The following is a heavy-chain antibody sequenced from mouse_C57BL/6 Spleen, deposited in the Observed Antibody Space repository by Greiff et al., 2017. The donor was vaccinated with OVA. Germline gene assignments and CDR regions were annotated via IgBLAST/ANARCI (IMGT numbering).Heavy chain of an antibody. J-gene: IGHJ4*01. D-gene: IGHD2-2*01. CDR1: GFTFSDYG. CDR3: ARKVYGDDVGYYAMDY. Sequence: EVQRVESGGGLVKPGGSLKLSCAASGFTFSDYGMHWVRQAPEKGLEWVAYISSGSSTIYYADTVKGRFPISRDNAKNTLFLQMTRLRSEDTAMYYCARKVYGDDVGYYAMDYWGQGTSVTVSS. V-gene: IGHV5-17*01. CDR2: ISSGSSTI.